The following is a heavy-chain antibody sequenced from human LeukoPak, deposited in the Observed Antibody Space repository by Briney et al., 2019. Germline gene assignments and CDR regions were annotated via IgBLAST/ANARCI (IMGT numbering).Heavy chain of an antibody. Sequence: SVEVSCKASGGTVSSYAISWVRQAPGQGLEWMGGIIPIFGTANYAQKFQGRVTITADESTSTAYMELSSLRSQDTAVYYCASHYDSSGLTRYYYGMDVWGQGTTVTVSS. V-gene: IGHV1-69*13. CDR1: GGTVSSYA. D-gene: IGHD3-22*01. CDR3: ASHYDSSGLTRYYYGMDV. CDR2: IIPIFGTA. J-gene: IGHJ6*02.